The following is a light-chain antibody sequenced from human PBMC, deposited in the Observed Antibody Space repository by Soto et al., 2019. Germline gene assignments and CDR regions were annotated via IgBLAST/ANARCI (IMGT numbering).Light chain of an antibody. J-gene: IGLJ1*01. Sequence: QSALTQPASVPGSPGQSITISCTGTSSDVGGYNYVSWYQQHPGKAPKLMIYDVSNRPSGVSNRFSGSKYGNTASLTISGFQAEDEAAYYCSSYTSSSTHNYVFGTGTKVTDL. CDR1: SSDVGGYNY. CDR2: DVS. V-gene: IGLV2-14*01. CDR3: SSYTSSSTHNYV.